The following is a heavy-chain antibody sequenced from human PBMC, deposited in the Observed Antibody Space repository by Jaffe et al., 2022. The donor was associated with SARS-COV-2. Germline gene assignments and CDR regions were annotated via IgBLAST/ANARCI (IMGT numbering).Heavy chain of an antibody. J-gene: IGHJ3*02. Sequence: EVQLLESGGGLVQPGGSLRLSCAASGFTFSSYAMSWVRQAPGKGLEWVSAISGSGGSTYYADSVKGRFTISRDNSKNTLYLQMNSLRAEDTAVYYCAKDYYDSSGYFGLVIAFDIWGQGTMVTVSS. CDR1: GFTFSSYA. V-gene: IGHV3-23*01. CDR3: AKDYYDSSGYFGLVIAFDI. D-gene: IGHD3-22*01. CDR2: ISGSGGST.